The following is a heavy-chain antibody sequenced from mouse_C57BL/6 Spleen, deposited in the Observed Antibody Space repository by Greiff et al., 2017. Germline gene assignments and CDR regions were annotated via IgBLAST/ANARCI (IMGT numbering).Heavy chain of an antibody. CDR1: GYAFSSSC. Sequence: QVQLQQSGPELVKPGASVKISCKASGYAFSSSCMNWVKQRPGKGLEWIGRIYPGDGDTNYNGKFKGKATLTADKSSSPAYMQLSRLTSEDSAVYFCATPPKDSAGYVGFAYWGKGIPVTVSA. V-gene: IGHV1-82*01. D-gene: IGHD3-2*02. J-gene: IGHJ3*01. CDR3: ATPPKDSAGYVGFAY. CDR2: IYPGDGDT.